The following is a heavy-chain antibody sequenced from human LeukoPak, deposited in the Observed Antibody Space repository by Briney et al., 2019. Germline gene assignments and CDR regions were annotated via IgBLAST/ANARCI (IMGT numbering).Heavy chain of an antibody. D-gene: IGHD6-6*01. J-gene: IGHJ4*02. CDR3: ARDGVQLYYFDY. Sequence: GRSLRLSCAASGFTFSSYAMRWVRQAPGKGLEWVAVISYDGSNKYYADSVKGRFTISRDNAKNSLYLQMNSLRAEDTAVYYCARDGVQLYYFDYWGQGTLVTVSS. V-gene: IGHV3-30-3*01. CDR2: ISYDGSNK. CDR1: GFTFSSYA.